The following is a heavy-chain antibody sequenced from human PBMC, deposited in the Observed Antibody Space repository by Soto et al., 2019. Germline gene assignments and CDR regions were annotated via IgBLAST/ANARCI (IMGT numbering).Heavy chain of an antibody. CDR2: IYYSGST. Sequence: QVQLQESGPGLVKPSETLSLTCTVSGGSISSYYWSWIRQPPGKGLEWIGYIYYSGSTNYNPSLKSRVTISVDTSKNQFSLKLSSVTAADTAVYYCARDLSIIAVAGTDAFDIWGQGTMVTVSS. J-gene: IGHJ3*02. CDR3: ARDLSIIAVAGTDAFDI. CDR1: GGSISSYY. D-gene: IGHD6-19*01. V-gene: IGHV4-59*01.